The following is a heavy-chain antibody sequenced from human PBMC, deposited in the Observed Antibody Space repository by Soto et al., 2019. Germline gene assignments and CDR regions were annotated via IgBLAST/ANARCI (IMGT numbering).Heavy chain of an antibody. V-gene: IGHV1-3*01. Sequence: VSCKASGYTFTSYAMHWVRQAPGQRLEWMGWINAGNGNTKYSQKFQGRVTITRDTSASTAYMELSSLRSEDTAVYYCARAQLKIYFSSTSCYISYGMDVWGQGTTVTVSS. CDR2: INAGNGNT. CDR3: ARAQLKIYFSSTSCYISYGMDV. CDR1: GYTFTSYA. D-gene: IGHD2-2*02. J-gene: IGHJ6*02.